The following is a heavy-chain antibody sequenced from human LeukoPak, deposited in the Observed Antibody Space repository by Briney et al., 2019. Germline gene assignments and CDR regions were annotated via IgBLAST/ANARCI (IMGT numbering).Heavy chain of an antibody. CDR1: GFTFSSYA. D-gene: IGHD6-13*01. CDR2: ISYDGSNK. Sequence: GRSLRLSCAASGFTFSSYAMHWVRQAPGKGLEWVAVISYDGSNKYYADSVKGRFTISRDNSKNTLYLQMNSLRAEDTAVYYCAKGGYSSSWQPFDYWGQGTLVTVSS. J-gene: IGHJ4*02. CDR3: AKGGYSSSWQPFDY. V-gene: IGHV3-30-3*01.